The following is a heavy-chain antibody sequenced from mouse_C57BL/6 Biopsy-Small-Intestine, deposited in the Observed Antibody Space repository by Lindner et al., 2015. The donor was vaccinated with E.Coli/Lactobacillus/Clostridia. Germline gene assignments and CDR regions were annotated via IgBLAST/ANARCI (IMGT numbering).Heavy chain of an antibody. V-gene: IGHV1-7*01. Sequence: VQLQESGAELAKPGASVKVSCKASGYTFTTYWMHWIKQRPGQGLEWIGYINPSSDYTEYNQRFKDKATLTADKSSSTAYMQLSSLTSEDSAVYYCARDYIYTMDYWGQGTSVTVSS. CDR2: INPSSDYT. D-gene: IGHD2-13*01. J-gene: IGHJ4*01. CDR1: GYTFTTYW. CDR3: ARDYIYTMDY.